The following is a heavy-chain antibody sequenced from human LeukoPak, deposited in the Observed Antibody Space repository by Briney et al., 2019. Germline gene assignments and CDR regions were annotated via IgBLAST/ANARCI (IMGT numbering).Heavy chain of an antibody. J-gene: IGHJ3*02. V-gene: IGHV4-59*01. CDR2: IYYSGST. CDR3: ASARLGSGLEGAFDI. Sequence: SESLSLTCTVSGGSISSYFWSWIRQPPGKGLEWIGYIYYSGSTNYNPSLKSRVTISVDTSKNQFSLKLSSVTAADTAVYYCASARLGSGLEGAFDIWGQGTMVTVSS. CDR1: GGSISSYF. D-gene: IGHD6-25*01.